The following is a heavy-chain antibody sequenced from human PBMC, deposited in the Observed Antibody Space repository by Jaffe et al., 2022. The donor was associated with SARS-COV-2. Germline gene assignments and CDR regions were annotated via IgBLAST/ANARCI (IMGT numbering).Heavy chain of an antibody. D-gene: IGHD6-13*01. CDR2: IKSKTDGGTT. Sequence: EVQLVESGGGLVKPGGSLRLSCAASGFTFSNAWMSWVRQAPGKGLEWVGRIKSKTDGGTTDYAAPVKGRFTISRDDSKNTLYLQMNSLKTEDTAVYYCTTDPATYSSSWSRSTPPDYWGQGTLVTVSS. CDR3: TTDPATYSSSWSRSTPPDY. V-gene: IGHV3-15*01. CDR1: GFTFSNAW. J-gene: IGHJ4*02.